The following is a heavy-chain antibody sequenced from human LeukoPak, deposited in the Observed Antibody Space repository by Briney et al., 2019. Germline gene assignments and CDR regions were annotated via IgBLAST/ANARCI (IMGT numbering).Heavy chain of an antibody. V-gene: IGHV3-43D*03. Sequence: PGGSLRISCAASGFPFDDYGMLWVRQGPGKGLEWVSFISWHGETTYYSDSVKGRFTISRDNSRNTLYLQMNSLRAEDTAVYYCARGSGYLETFDYWGQGTLVTVSS. J-gene: IGHJ4*02. CDR3: ARGSGYLETFDY. CDR2: ISWHGETT. CDR1: GFPFDDYG. D-gene: IGHD3-22*01.